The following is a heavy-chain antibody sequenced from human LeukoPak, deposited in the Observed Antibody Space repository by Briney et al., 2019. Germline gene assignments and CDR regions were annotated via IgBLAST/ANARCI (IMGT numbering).Heavy chain of an antibody. D-gene: IGHD3-10*02. CDR3: AELGITMIGGV. V-gene: IGHV3-74*01. Sequence: GGSLRLSCAASVFTFSSYWMHWVRQAPGKGVVWVSRINSDGSSTSYADSVKGRFTISRDNAKNSLYLQMNSLRAEDTAVYYCAELGITMIGGVWGKGTTVTISS. J-gene: IGHJ6*04. CDR2: INSDGSST. CDR1: VFTFSSYW.